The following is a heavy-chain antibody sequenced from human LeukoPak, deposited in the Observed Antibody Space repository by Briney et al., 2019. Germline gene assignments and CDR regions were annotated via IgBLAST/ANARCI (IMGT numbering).Heavy chain of an antibody. Sequence: ASVKVSCKASGGTFSSYAISWVRQAPGQGLEWMGRIIPIFGIANYAQKFQGRVTITADKSTSTAYMELSSLRSEDTAVYYCARTPGVVPAAIKSPDYYYYGMDVLGQGTTVTVSS. D-gene: IGHD2-2*01. CDR1: GGTFSSYA. J-gene: IGHJ6*02. CDR2: IIPIFGIA. V-gene: IGHV1-69*04. CDR3: ARTPGVVPAAIKSPDYYYYGMDV.